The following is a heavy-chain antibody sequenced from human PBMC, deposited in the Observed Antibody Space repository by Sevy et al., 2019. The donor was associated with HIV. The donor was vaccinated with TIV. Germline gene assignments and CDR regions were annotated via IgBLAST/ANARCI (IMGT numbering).Heavy chain of an antibody. Sequence: GGSLRLSCTTSGFTFDDYAMSWFRQAPGKGLEWVAFITRNSYEAYGGTTDYAASGKGRFIISRDDSKSIAYLQMKSLKTEDTAVYYCARGLATADTPEYYFDSWGQGTLVTVSS. CDR2: ITRNSYEAYGGTT. CDR1: GFTFDDYA. J-gene: IGHJ4*02. V-gene: IGHV3-49*03. CDR3: ARGLATADTPEYYFDS. D-gene: IGHD5-12*01.